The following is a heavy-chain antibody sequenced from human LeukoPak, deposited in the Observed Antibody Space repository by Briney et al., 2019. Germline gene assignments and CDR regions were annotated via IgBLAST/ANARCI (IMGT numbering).Heavy chain of an antibody. V-gene: IGHV3-23*01. Sequence: PGGSLRLSCAASGFTFSSYAMSWVRQAPGKGLEWVSAISGSGGSTYYADSVRGRFTISRDNSKNTLYLQMNSLRAEDTAVYYCAKDYCGGDCYIYYYYMDVWGKGTTVTISS. CDR3: AKDYCGGDCYIYYYYMDV. J-gene: IGHJ6*03. CDR1: GFTFSSYA. CDR2: ISGSGGST. D-gene: IGHD2-21*02.